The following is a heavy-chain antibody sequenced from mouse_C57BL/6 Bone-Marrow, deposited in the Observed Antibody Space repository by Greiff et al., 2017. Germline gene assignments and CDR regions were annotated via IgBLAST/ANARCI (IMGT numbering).Heavy chain of an antibody. V-gene: IGHV5-9*01. Sequence: EVKLMESGGGLVKPGGSLKLSCAASGFTFSSSTMSWVRQTPEKRLQWVAAISGGGGNTYYADSVKGRFTISRDNDKNILYLQMSSLRSEDTALYYCSRQVTTVLATKYFDVWGTGTTVTVAS. CDR2: ISGGGGNT. J-gene: IGHJ1*03. CDR3: SRQVTTVLATKYFDV. CDR1: GFTFSSST. D-gene: IGHD1-1*01.